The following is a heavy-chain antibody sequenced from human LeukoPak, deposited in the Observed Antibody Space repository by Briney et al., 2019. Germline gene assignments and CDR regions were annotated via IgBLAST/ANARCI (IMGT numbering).Heavy chain of an antibody. CDR3: ARDFDY. J-gene: IGHJ4*02. Sequence: ASVKVSCEASGYAFTGHDIHWVRQAPGQGLEWMGWINPNSGGTNYAQKFQGRVTMTRDTSISTAYMELSRLRSDDTAVYYCARDFDYWGQGTLVTVSS. CDR1: GYAFTGHD. CDR2: INPNSGGT. V-gene: IGHV1-2*02.